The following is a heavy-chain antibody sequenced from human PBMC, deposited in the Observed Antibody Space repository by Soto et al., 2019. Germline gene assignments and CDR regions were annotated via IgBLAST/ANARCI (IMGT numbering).Heavy chain of an antibody. CDR3: ASDQTIVGGYWSRFFDY. V-gene: IGHV3-30*03. CDR1: GFTFSSYG. D-gene: IGHD3-22*01. Sequence: GGSLRLSCVGSGFTFSSYGMHWVRQAPGKGLECVAVISDTGSSHYYAASVEGRFTISRENSKNTLSLHMDRLRVEDTAVYYCASDQTIVGGYWSRFFDYWGQGTLVTVSS. CDR2: ISDTGSSH. J-gene: IGHJ4*02.